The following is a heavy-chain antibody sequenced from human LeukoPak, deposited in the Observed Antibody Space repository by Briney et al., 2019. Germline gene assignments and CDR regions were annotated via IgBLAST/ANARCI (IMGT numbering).Heavy chain of an antibody. V-gene: IGHV4-59*01. CDR2: IYYSGST. J-gene: IGHJ4*02. Sequence: SETLSLTCAVYGGSFSGYYWSWIRQPPGKGLEWIGYIYYSGSTNYNPSLKSRVTISVDTSKNQFSLKLSSVTAADTAVYYCARGGSSWYPFVFDYWGQGTLVTVSS. D-gene: IGHD6-13*01. CDR1: GGSFSGYY. CDR3: ARGGSSWYPFVFDY.